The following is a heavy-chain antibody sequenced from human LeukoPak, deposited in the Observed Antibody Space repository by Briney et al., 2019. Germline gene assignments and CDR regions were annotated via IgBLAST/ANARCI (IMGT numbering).Heavy chain of an antibody. Sequence: GGSLRLSCAASGFTVSSNYMSWVRQAPGKGLEWVSVIYSGGSTYYADSVKGRFTISRDNSKNMLYLQMNSLRAEDTAVYYCATCSYYYDSSGYYYYYYMDVWGKGTTVTVSS. J-gene: IGHJ6*03. CDR1: GFTVSSNY. CDR3: ATCSYYYDSSGYYYYYYMDV. V-gene: IGHV3-53*01. CDR2: IYSGGST. D-gene: IGHD3-22*01.